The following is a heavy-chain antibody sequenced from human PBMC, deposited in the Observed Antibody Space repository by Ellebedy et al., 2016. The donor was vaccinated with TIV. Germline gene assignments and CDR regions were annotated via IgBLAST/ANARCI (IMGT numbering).Heavy chain of an antibody. V-gene: IGHV5-51*01. D-gene: IGHD2-2*01. CDR3: ARRPRGVVPAVSDAFDI. CDR2: IYPGDSDT. CDR1: GYSFTSYW. Sequence: GESLKISXKGSGYSFTSYWIGWVRQMPGKGLEWMGIIYPGDSDTRYSPSFQGQVTISADKSISTAYLQWSSLKASDTAMYYCARRPRGVVPAVSDAFDIWGQGTMVTVSS. J-gene: IGHJ3*02.